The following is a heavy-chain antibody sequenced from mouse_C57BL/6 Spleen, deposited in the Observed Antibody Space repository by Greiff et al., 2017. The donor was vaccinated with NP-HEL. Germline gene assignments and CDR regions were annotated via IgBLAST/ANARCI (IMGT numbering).Heavy chain of an antibody. CDR2: IDPSDSYT. CDR1: GYTFTSYW. J-gene: IGHJ2*01. CDR3: AREDY. V-gene: IGHV1-50*01. Sequence: VQLQQPGAELVKPGASVKLSCKASGYTFTSYWMRWVKQRPGQGLEWIGEIDPSDSYTNYNQKFKGKATLTVDTSSSTAYMQLSSLTSEDSAVYYCAREDYWGQGTTLTVSS.